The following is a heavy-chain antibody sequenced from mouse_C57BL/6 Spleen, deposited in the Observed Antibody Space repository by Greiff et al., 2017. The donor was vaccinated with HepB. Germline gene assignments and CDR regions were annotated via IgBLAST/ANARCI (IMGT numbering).Heavy chain of an antibody. CDR3: TRSKSTGIMDY. V-gene: IGHV1-15*01. CDR2: IDPETGGT. J-gene: IGHJ4*01. CDR1: GYTFTDYE. Sequence: VQLQQSGAELVRPGASVTLSCKASGYTFTDYEMHWVKQTPVHGLEWIGAIDPETGGTAYNQKFKGKAILTADKSSSTAYMELRSLTSEDSAVYYCTRSKSTGIMDYWGQGTSVTVSS.